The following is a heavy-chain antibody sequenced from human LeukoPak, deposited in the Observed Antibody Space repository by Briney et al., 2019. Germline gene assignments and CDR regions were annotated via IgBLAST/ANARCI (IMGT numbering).Heavy chain of an antibody. CDR1: GFTFISYA. D-gene: IGHD3-10*01. CDR2: IRYDGSNK. CDR3: AKRALWFGELDDYTYYMDV. V-gene: IGHV3-30*02. Sequence: GGSLRLSCAASGFTFISYAIHWVRQAPGKGLEWVAFIRYDGSNKYYADSVWGRFTISRDNSKNTLYLQMNSLRAEDTAVYYCAKRALWFGELDDYTYYMDVWGKGTTVTISS. J-gene: IGHJ6*03.